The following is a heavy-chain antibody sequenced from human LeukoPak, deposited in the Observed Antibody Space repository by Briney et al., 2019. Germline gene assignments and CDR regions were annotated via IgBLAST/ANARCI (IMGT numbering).Heavy chain of an antibody. V-gene: IGHV3-23*01. D-gene: IGHD3-10*01. J-gene: IGHJ3*02. CDR1: GFTFSNYA. Sequence: GGSLRLSCAASGFTFSNYAMSWVRQAPGRGLEWVLGISNSGGDTQYADSVKGRFTISRDNSKNTLYLQMNSLRAEDTAVYYCAKSRSYTVRDAFEIWGQGTKVTVSS. CDR3: AKSRSYTVRDAFEI. CDR2: ISNSGGDT.